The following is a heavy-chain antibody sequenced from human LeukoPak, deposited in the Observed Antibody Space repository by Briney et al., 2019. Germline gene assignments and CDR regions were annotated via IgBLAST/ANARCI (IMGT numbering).Heavy chain of an antibody. CDR3: ARDNYGAYDY. Sequence: GGSLRLSCTASGFTFSSFWMHWVRQAPGKGPVWVSRIDSDGSSTTYADSVKGRFTISRDNAKNTLYLQMNSLRAVDTAVYYCARDNYGAYDYWGQGTLVTVSS. V-gene: IGHV3-74*01. D-gene: IGHD4-17*01. CDR2: IDSDGSST. CDR1: GFTFSSFW. J-gene: IGHJ4*02.